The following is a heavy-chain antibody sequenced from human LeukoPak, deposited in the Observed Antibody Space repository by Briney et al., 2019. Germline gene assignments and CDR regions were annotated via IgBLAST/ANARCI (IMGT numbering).Heavy chain of an antibody. CDR1: GFTFSSYE. V-gene: IGHV3-21*01. CDR2: ISSSSSYI. J-gene: IGHJ4*02. D-gene: IGHD6-13*01. Sequence: GGSLRLSCAASGFTFSSYEMNWVRQAPGKGLEWVSSISSSSSYIYYADSVKGRFTISRDNAKNSLYLQMNSLRAEDTAVYYCARDRGSSFSPFDYWGQGTLVTVSS. CDR3: ARDRGSSFSPFDY.